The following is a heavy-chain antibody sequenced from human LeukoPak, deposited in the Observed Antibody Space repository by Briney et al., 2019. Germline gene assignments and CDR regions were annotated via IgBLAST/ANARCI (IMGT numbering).Heavy chain of an antibody. V-gene: IGHV3-33*08. Sequence: PGGSLRLSCAASGFTFSNYGMHWVRQAPDKGLEWVAVIWYDGSNKYYADSVKGRFTISRDNSKNTLYLQMNSLRAEDTAVYYCARAETEWELLPFDYWGQGTLVTVSS. CDR2: IWYDGSNK. CDR3: ARAETEWELLPFDY. CDR1: GFTFSNYG. J-gene: IGHJ4*02. D-gene: IGHD1-26*01.